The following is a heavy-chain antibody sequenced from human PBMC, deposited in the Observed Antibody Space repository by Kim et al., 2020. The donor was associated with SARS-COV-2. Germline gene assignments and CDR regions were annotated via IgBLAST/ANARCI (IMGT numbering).Heavy chain of an antibody. CDR3: ANLYYYDSSGYLDY. D-gene: IGHD3-22*01. V-gene: IGHV3-23*01. Sequence: ADSVKGRFTISRDNSKNTLYLQMNSQRAEDTAVYYCANLYYYDSSGYLDYWGQGTLVTVSS. J-gene: IGHJ4*02.